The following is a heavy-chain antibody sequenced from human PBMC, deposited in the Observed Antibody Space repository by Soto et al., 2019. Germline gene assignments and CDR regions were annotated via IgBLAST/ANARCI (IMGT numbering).Heavy chain of an antibody. V-gene: IGHV3-53*01. CDR1: GFTGSGKRY. D-gene: IGHD1-1*01. Sequence: XGSLRLSFAALGFTGSGKRYVAWVSQAPGKGLEWISALYDVDGTFYADSVKGRFTTSSDSSKTTVYLQMNGLRPDDTAVYYCASWHEREHAYDVWGRGTTVTVS. CDR2: LYDVDGT. CDR3: ASWHEREHAYDV. J-gene: IGHJ3*01.